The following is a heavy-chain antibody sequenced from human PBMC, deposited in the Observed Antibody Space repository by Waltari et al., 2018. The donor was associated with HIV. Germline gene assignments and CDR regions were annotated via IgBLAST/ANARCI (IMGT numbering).Heavy chain of an antibody. CDR3: ARELPGGIGAADI. CDR1: GYSISSGYY. CDR2: IYHTGKT. V-gene: IGHV4-38-2*01. D-gene: IGHD1-7*01. J-gene: IGHJ3*02. Sequence: QVQLQQSGPGLVKPSETVSLSCAVSGYSISSGYYWGWIRQSPGGGLEWIGNIYHTGKTSYNPALKNRVTISVDTSANRVSLSLTSVTSTDTAIYYCARELPGGIGAADIWGQGTLVTVSS.